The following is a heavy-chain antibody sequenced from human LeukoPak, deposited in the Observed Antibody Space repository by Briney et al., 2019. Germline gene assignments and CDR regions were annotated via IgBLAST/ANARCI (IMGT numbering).Heavy chain of an antibody. J-gene: IGHJ4*02. D-gene: IGHD6-13*01. Sequence: GGSLRLSCAASGFTFSSYGMHWVRQAPGKGLEWVAVIWYDGRNKHYADSVKGRFTISRDNARNTLFLQMNSPRAEDTAVYYCARDPHSSSSGTGDYWGQGTLVTVSS. CDR1: GFTFSSYG. V-gene: IGHV3-33*01. CDR2: IWYDGRNK. CDR3: ARDPHSSSSGTGDY.